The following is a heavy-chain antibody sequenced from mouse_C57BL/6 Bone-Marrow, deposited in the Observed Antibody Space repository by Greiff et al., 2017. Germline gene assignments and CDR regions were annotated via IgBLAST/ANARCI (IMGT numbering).Heavy chain of an antibody. Sequence: EVKLVESGGGLVQPGGSMKLSCAASGFTFSDAWMDWVRQSPEKGLEWVAEIRNKANNHATYYAESVKGRFTSSRDDSKSSVYLQMNSLRAEDTGIYYCTPGLLFWYFDVWGTGTTGTVAS. D-gene: IGHD2-10*01. CDR3: TPGLLFWYFDV. V-gene: IGHV6-6*01. CDR1: GFTFSDAW. J-gene: IGHJ1*03. CDR2: IRNKANNHAT.